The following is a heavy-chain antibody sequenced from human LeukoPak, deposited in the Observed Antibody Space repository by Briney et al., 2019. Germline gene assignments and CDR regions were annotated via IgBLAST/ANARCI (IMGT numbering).Heavy chain of an antibody. CDR3: ARGAGESAYGYYFDY. D-gene: IGHD5-18*01. CDR2: MFYSGTA. CDR1: GGSISTSY. J-gene: IGHJ4*02. Sequence: SETLSLTCTVSGGSISTSYWGWIRQPPGKGLEFIGFMFYSGTANYNPSLKSRVSTSLDLSKNQFSLNLTSVTAAGTAIYYCARGAGESAYGYYFDYWGQGTLVTVSS. V-gene: IGHV4-59*12.